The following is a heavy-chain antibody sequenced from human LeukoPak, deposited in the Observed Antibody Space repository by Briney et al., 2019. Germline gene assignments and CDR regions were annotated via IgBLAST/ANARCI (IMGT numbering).Heavy chain of an antibody. V-gene: IGHV4-59*08. J-gene: IGHJ5*02. Sequence: SETLSLTCTVSGGSINSYYWSWIRHPPGKGLECIGYIHYTGSTYYNPSLKSRVTISVDTSKNQFSLKLSSVTAADTAVYYCARHTNGPIGFDPWGQGTLVTVSS. CDR1: GGSINSYY. CDR3: ARHTNGPIGFDP. CDR2: IHYTGST. D-gene: IGHD2-8*01.